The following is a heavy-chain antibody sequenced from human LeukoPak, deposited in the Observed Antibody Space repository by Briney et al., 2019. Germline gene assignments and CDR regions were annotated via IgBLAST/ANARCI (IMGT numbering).Heavy chain of an antibody. CDR2: IYTSGST. CDR3: AKHTTYYYDRPLFDY. Sequence: SETLSLTCTVSGGSISSYYWSWIRQPPGKGLEWIGYIYTSGSTNYNPSLKSRVTISVDTSKNQFSLKLSPVTAADTAVYYCAKHTTYYYDRPLFDYWGQGTLVTVSS. J-gene: IGHJ4*02. V-gene: IGHV4-4*09. CDR1: GGSISSYY. D-gene: IGHD3-22*01.